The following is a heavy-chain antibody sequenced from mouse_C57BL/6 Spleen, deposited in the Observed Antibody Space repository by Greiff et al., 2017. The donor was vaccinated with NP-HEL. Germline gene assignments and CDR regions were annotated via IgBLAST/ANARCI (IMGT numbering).Heavy chain of an antibody. CDR1: GYSITSGYY. CDR3: ARVSTMVTGLYFDC. CDR2: ISYDGSN. D-gene: IGHD2-2*01. Sequence: EVQLQESGPGLVKPSQSLSLTCSVTGYSITSGYYWNWIRQFPGNKLEWMGYISYDGSNNYNPSLKNRISITRDTSKNQFFLKLNSVTTEDTATYYCARVSTMVTGLYFDCWGQGTTLTVSS. J-gene: IGHJ2*01. V-gene: IGHV3-6*01.